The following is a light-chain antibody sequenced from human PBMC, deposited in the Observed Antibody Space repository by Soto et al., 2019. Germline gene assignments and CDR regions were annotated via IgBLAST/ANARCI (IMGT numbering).Light chain of an antibody. Sequence: EIVLTQSPATLSLSPGERATLSYRASQSVSSYLAWYQQKPGQAPRLLIYDASNRATGIPARFSGSGSETDFTLTISSLEPEDFAVYYCQQRSNWPFTFGQGTRLEIK. J-gene: IGKJ5*01. CDR3: QQRSNWPFT. V-gene: IGKV3-11*01. CDR1: QSVSSY. CDR2: DAS.